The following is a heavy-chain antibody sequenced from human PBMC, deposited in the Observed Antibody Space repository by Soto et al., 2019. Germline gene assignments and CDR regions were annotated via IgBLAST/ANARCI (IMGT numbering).Heavy chain of an antibody. CDR2: ISSNGGST. Sequence: SLRLSCAASGFTFSSYAMHWVRQAPGKGLEYVSAISSNGGSTYYADSVKGRFTISRDNSKNTLYLQMGSLRAEDMAVYYCARSMTYATYYYYYGMDVWGQGTTVTVSS. CDR3: ARSMTYATYYYYYGMDV. V-gene: IGHV3-64*02. J-gene: IGHJ6*02. CDR1: GFTFSSYA. D-gene: IGHD2-8*01.